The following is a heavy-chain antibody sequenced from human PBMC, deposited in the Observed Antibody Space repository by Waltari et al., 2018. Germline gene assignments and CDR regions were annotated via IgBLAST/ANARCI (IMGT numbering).Heavy chain of an antibody. CDR1: GGSFGGYS. D-gene: IGHD3-22*01. CDR2: INHSGST. CDR3: ARVPVKYDSSGYYYYGMDV. J-gene: IGHJ6*02. V-gene: IGHV4-34*01. Sequence: QVQLQQWGAGLLKPSETLSLTCAVYGGSFGGYSWSWIRQPPGKGLEWIGEINHSGSTNYNPSLKGRVTISVDTSKNQFSLKLSAVTAADTAVYYCARVPVKYDSSGYYYYGMDVWGQGTTVTVSS.